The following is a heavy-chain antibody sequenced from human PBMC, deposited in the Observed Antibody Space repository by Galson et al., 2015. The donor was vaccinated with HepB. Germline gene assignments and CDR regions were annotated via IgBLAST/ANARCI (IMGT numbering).Heavy chain of an antibody. CDR2: IYHSGST. CDR1: GGSISSSNW. D-gene: IGHD6-6*01. J-gene: IGHJ3*02. Sequence: ETLSLTCAVSGGSISSSNWWSWVRQPPGKGLEWIGEIYHSGSTNYNPSLKSRVTISVDKSKNQFSLKLSSVTAADTAVYYCARGSRGVEYSSWLRSAGAFDIWGQGTMVTVSS. V-gene: IGHV4-4*02. CDR3: ARGSRGVEYSSWLRSAGAFDI.